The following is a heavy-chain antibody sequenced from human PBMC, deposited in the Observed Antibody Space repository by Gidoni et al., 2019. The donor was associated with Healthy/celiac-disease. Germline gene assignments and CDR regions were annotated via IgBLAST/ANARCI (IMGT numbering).Heavy chain of an antibody. Sequence: QVQLVESGGGVVQPGRSLRLSCAASGFIFSSYGMHWVRQAPGKGLEWVAVIWYDGSNKYYADSVKGRFTISRDNSKNTLYLQMNSLRAEDTAVYYCARGPLYSGSYYSSWFDPWGQGTLVTVSS. CDR3: ARGPLYSGSYYSSWFDP. V-gene: IGHV3-33*01. J-gene: IGHJ5*02. CDR2: IWYDGSNK. D-gene: IGHD1-26*01. CDR1: GFIFSSYG.